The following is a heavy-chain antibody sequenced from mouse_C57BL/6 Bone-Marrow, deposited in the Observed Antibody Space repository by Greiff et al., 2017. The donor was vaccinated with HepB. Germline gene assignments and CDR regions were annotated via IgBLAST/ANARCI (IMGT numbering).Heavy chain of an antibody. CDR3: LLPYWYFDV. CDR2: INPSSGYT. V-gene: IGHV1-7*01. Sequence: QVQLKESGAELAKPGASVKLSCKASGYTFTSYWMHWVKQRPGQGLEWIGYINPSSGYTKYNQKFKDKATLTADKSSSTAYMQLSSLTYADSAVYYCLLPYWYFDVWGTGTTVTVSS. CDR1: GYTFTSYW. J-gene: IGHJ1*03. D-gene: IGHD2-10*01.